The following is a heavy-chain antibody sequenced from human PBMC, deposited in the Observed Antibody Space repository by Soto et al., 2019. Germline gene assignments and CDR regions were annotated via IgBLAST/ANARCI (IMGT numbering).Heavy chain of an antibody. Sequence: PSHPLSLTCAISGDSVSSNTAAWNWIRQSPSRGLEWLGRTYYRSKWYNDYAVSVKSRITINPDTSKNQFSLHLNSVTPEDTALYYCVRDVGFDFDYWGLGTLVTVSS. D-gene: IGHD1-26*01. CDR2: TYYRSKWYN. CDR3: VRDVGFDFDY. V-gene: IGHV6-1*01. CDR1: GDSVSSNTAA. J-gene: IGHJ4*02.